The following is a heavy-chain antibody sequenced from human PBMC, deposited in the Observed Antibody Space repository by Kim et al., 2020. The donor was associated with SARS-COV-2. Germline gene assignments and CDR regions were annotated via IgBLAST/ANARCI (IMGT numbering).Heavy chain of an antibody. J-gene: IGHJ2*01. CDR2: ISYDGSNK. CDR1: GFTFSSYA. D-gene: IGHD3-3*01. CDR3: AREGVRFLEWYPPFDL. V-gene: IGHV3-30-3*01. Sequence: GGSLRLSCAASGFTFSSYAMHWVRQAPGKGLEWVAVISYDGSNKYYADSVKGRFTISRDNSKNTLYLQMNSLRAEDTAVYYCAREGVRFLEWYPPFDLWG.